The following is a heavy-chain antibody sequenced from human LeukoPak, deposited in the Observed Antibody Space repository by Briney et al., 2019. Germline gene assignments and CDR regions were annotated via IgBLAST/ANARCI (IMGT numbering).Heavy chain of an antibody. CDR1: GFTFDDYG. J-gene: IGHJ4*02. CDR2: INWNGGST. Sequence: PGGSLRLSCAASGFTFDDYGMSWVRQAPGKGLEWVSSINWNGGSTGYADSVKGRFTISRDNAKNSLYLQMNSLRAEDTALYYRARDIVSAYSSGWYFFSSAYWGQGTLVTVSS. V-gene: IGHV3-20*04. D-gene: IGHD6-19*01. CDR3: ARDIVSAYSSGWYFFSSAY.